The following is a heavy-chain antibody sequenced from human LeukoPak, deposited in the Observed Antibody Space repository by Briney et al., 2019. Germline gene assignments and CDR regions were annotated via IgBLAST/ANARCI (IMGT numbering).Heavy chain of an antibody. D-gene: IGHD3-10*01. CDR3: ATDRGSGWFDP. CDR2: IKQDGSEK. Sequence: PGGSLRLSCAASGFPFTSHWMTWVRQAPGRGLEWVASIKQDGSEKYYVGSVKGRFTISRDNAKNSLYLQMNSLRVEDTALYYCATDRGSGWFDPWGQGTLVTVSS. CDR1: GFPFTSHW. J-gene: IGHJ5*02. V-gene: IGHV3-7*01.